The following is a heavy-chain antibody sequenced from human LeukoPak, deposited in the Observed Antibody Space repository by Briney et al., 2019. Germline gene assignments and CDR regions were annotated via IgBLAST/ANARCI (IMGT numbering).Heavy chain of an antibody. CDR1: GYTFTGYY. J-gene: IGHJ5*02. V-gene: IGHV1-2*02. CDR3: ARTGSGEYDILTFDP. Sequence: GASVKVSCKASGYTFTGYYMHWVRQAPGQGLEWMGWINPNSGGTKSAQKFQGRVTMTRDTSISTAYMELSSLRSDDTAVYYCARTGSGEYDILTFDPWGQGTLVTVSS. D-gene: IGHD3-9*01. CDR2: INPNSGGT.